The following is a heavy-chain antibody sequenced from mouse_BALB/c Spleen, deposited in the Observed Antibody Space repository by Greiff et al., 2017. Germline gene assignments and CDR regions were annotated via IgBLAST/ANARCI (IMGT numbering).Heavy chain of an antibody. Sequence: EVQLQQSGPGLVKPSQSLSLTCTVTGYSITSDYAWNWIRQFPGNKLEWMGYISYSGSTSYNPSLKSRISITRDTSKNQFFLQLNSVTTEDTATYYCARFYYGNPAWFAYWGQGTLVTVSA. CDR2: ISYSGST. V-gene: IGHV3-2*02. J-gene: IGHJ3*01. CDR3: ARFYYGNPAWFAY. D-gene: IGHD2-1*01. CDR1: GYSITSDYA.